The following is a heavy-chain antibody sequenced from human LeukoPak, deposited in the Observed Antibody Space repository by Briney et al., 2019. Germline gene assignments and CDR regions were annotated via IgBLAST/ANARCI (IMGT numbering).Heavy chain of an antibody. V-gene: IGHV4-4*07. D-gene: IGHD4-17*01. CDR3: ARDHTVTTGFVNYYCYYMDV. J-gene: IGHJ6*03. Sequence: PSETLSLTCTVSGGSISSYYWGWIRQPAGKGLEWIGRVYSSGSTNYNPSLKSRVTMSVDTSKNQFSLKLSSVTAADTAVYYCARDHTVTTGFVNYYCYYMDVWGKGTTVTVSS. CDR1: GGSISSYY. CDR2: VYSSGST.